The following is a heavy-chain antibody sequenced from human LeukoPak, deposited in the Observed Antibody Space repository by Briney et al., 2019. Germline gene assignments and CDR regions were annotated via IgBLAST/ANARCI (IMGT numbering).Heavy chain of an antibody. CDR3: AKSAYSGVDCFRFDQ. CDR1: GFTFSNYA. V-gene: IGHV3-23*01. Sequence: PGGSLRLSCAASGFTFSNYAMSWVRQAPGKGLEWVSAISGSDGRTYYADSVKGRFTISRDNSKNTLYLQMSSLRAEDTAVYYCAKSAYSGVDCFRFDQWGQGTLVTVPS. J-gene: IGHJ4*02. D-gene: IGHD2-21*02. CDR2: ISGSDGRT.